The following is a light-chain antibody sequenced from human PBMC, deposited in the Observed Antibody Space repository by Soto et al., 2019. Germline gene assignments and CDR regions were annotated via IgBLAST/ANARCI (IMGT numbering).Light chain of an antibody. CDR2: DVT. Sequence: QSVLTQPASVSGSPGQSITISCTGTSSDVGAYNYVSWYQQHPGKAPKLMIYDVTDRPSGVSNRFSASKSGSTASLTMSGLRAEDEADYYCSSFTSNSILVFGGGTKLTVL. V-gene: IGLV2-14*03. CDR1: SSDVGAYNY. CDR3: SSFTSNSILV. J-gene: IGLJ2*01.